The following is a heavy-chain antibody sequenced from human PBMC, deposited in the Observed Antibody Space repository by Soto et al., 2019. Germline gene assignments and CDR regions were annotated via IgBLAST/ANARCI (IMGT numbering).Heavy chain of an antibody. CDR3: TRDQAITP. CDR2: IRSKGSGGTS. V-gene: IGHV3-49*04. Sequence: EVQLVESGGGLVQPGRSLRLSCTASGFTFGDYAMSWVRQAPGKGLEWVGFIRSKGSGGTSEYAASVKGRFTFSRDDSKSIAYQQLNSLKIEDTAVYYCTRDQAITPWGQGTMVTVSS. J-gene: IGHJ3*01. CDR1: GFTFGDYA. D-gene: IGHD3-10*01.